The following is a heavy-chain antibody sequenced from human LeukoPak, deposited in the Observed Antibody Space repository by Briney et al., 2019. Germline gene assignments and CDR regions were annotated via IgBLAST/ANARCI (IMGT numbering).Heavy chain of an antibody. D-gene: IGHD3-22*01. CDR3: ARLRVIDSSGFYYVDY. J-gene: IGHJ4*02. Sequence: SETLSLTCAVSGYSISSGSYWDWIRQPPGKGLEWIGNIYHSGSTYSNPSLKSRVTISVDTSKNQFSLRLRSVTAADTAVYYCARLRVIDSSGFYYVDYWGQGTLVTVSS. CDR1: GYSISSGSY. V-gene: IGHV4-38-2*01. CDR2: IYHSGST.